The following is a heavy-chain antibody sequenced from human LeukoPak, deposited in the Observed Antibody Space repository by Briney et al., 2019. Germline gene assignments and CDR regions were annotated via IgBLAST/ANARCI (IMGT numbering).Heavy chain of an antibody. CDR1: GGSISSYY. Sequence: PSETLSLTCTVSGGSISSYYWSWIRQPPGKGLEWIGYIYYSGSTNYNPSLKSRVTISVDTSKNQFSLKLSSVTAADTAVYYCARAYSSGWYACWGQGTLVTVSS. CDR3: ARAYSSGWYAC. J-gene: IGHJ5*01. V-gene: IGHV4-59*08. D-gene: IGHD6-19*01. CDR2: IYYSGST.